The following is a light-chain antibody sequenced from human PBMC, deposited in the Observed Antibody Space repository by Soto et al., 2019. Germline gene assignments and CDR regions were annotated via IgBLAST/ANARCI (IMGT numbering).Light chain of an antibody. CDR2: DNN. J-gene: IGLJ1*01. V-gene: IGLV1-40*01. Sequence: QSVLTQPPSVSGAPGQRVTISCTGSTSNIGAGYDVHWYQQLPGRATKLLIYDNNNRPSGIPDRFSGSKSGTSASLAISRLLAEDEADYYCQSYDRSLSGSVFGTGTKLTVL. CDR1: TSNIGAGYD. CDR3: QSYDRSLSGSV.